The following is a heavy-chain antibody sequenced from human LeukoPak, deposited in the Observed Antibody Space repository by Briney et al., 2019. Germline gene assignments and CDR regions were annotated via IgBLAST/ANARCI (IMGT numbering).Heavy chain of an antibody. Sequence: SETLSLTCTVSGYSISSGYYWGWIRQPPGKGLEWIGTIYHSGNTYYNPSLASRVIILVDTSKNEFSLQLGSVTAADTAVYYCAREGSSYPGAFDIWGQGTMVTVSS. CDR2: IYHSGNT. D-gene: IGHD6-13*01. J-gene: IGHJ3*02. CDR1: GYSISSGYY. V-gene: IGHV4-38-2*02. CDR3: AREGSSYPGAFDI.